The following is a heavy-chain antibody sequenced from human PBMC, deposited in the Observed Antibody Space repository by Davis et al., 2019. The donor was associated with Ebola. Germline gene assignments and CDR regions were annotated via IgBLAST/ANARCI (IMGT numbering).Heavy chain of an antibody. J-gene: IGHJ2*01. Sequence: GESLKISCAASGFTFSSNSMNWVRQAPGKGLEWVSFISSSSNYIYYADSVKGRFTLSRDNAKNSLYLQMNSLRAEDTAVYYCVRDPALVVTGGGWFFGLWGRGTLVTVSS. CDR2: ISSSSNYI. D-gene: IGHD2-21*02. V-gene: IGHV3-21*01. CDR1: GFTFSSNS. CDR3: VRDPALVVTGGGWFFGL.